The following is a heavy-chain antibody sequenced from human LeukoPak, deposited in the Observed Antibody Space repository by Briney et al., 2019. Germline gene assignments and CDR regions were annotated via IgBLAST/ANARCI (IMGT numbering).Heavy chain of an antibody. V-gene: IGHV4-61*02. CDR2: IYTSGST. Sequence: SETLSLTCTVSGGSISSSSYYWGWIRQPAGKGLEWIGRIYTSGSTNYNPSLKSRVTISVDTSKNQFSLKLSSVTAADTAVYYCARRPLATAFDIWGQGTMVTVSS. CDR3: ARRPLATAFDI. CDR1: GGSISSSSYY. J-gene: IGHJ3*02.